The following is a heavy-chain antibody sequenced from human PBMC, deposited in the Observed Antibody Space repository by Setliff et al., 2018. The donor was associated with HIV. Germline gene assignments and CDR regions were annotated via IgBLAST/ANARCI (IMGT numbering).Heavy chain of an antibody. CDR2: IYPGNSDT. V-gene: IGHV5-51*01. D-gene: IGHD6-25*01. Sequence: GESLKISCKDSGYTFSNYCIAWVRQMPGKGLEWMGIIYPGNSDTTYSPSFRGQVTISADKSTTTAYLDWASLKASDTAMYYCVRYIGAAAGYIDHWGQGTLVTVSS. J-gene: IGHJ4*02. CDR1: GYTFSNYC. CDR3: VRYIGAAAGYIDH.